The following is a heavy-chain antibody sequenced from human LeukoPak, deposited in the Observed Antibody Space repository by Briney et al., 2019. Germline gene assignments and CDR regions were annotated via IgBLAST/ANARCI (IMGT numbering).Heavy chain of an antibody. CDR2: ISGSGGST. Sequence: GGSLRLSCAASGLTFSSYAMSWVRQAPGKGLEWVSAISGSGGSTYYADSVKGRFTISRDNSKNTLYLQMNSLRAEDTAVYYCAKVQYSSSHYFDYWGQGTLVTVSS. CDR1: GLTFSSYA. V-gene: IGHV3-23*01. J-gene: IGHJ4*02. D-gene: IGHD6-6*01. CDR3: AKVQYSSSHYFDY.